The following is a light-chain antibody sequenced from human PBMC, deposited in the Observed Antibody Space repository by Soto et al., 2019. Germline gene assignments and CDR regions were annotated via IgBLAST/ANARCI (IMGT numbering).Light chain of an antibody. CDR2: AAS. CDR3: QQYNNWPPIT. CDR1: QSLGSP. J-gene: IGKJ4*01. V-gene: IGKV3-15*01. Sequence: EIVMTQSPATLSLSPGERATLSSRAIQSLGSPLAWDRQKPRQAPRLLIYAASPRATGIPARFSGSGSGTEFSLTISNLQSEDFAVYYSQQYNNWPPITFGGGTKVEIK.